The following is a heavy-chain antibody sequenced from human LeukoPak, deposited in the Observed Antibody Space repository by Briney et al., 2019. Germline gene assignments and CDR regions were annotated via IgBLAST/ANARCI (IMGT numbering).Heavy chain of an antibody. J-gene: IGHJ4*02. CDR2: INHSGST. CDR3: ARGGYYYDSSGYPPPDY. CDR1: GGSFSGYY. D-gene: IGHD3-22*01. Sequence: SETLSLTCAVYGGSFSGYYWSWIRQPPGKGLEWIGEINHSGSTNYNPSLKSRVTISVDTSKNQFSLKLSSVTAADTAVYYCARGGYYYDSSGYPPPDYWGQGTLVTVSS. V-gene: IGHV4-34*01.